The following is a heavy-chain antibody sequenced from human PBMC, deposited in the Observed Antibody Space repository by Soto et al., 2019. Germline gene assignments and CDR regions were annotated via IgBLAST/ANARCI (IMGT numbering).Heavy chain of an antibody. CDR2: MNPNSGNT. Sequence: QVQLVQSGAEVKKPGASVKVSCKASGYTFTSYDINWVRQATGQGLEWMGWMNPNSGNTGYAQKFQGRVTMTRNTSISTAYMELSSLRSEDTAVYSCASSLAYDDYGDYGLDYWGQGTLVTVSS. CDR1: GYTFTSYD. J-gene: IGHJ4*02. D-gene: IGHD4-17*01. V-gene: IGHV1-8*01. CDR3: ASSLAYDDYGDYGLDY.